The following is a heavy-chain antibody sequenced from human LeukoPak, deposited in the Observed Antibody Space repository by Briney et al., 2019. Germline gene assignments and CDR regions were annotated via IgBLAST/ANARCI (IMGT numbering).Heavy chain of an antibody. D-gene: IGHD6-19*01. CDR3: ARGRLTRGYSSGWLEYYFDY. J-gene: IGHJ4*02. Sequence: ASVKVPCKASGYTFTSYDINWVRQATGQGLEWMGWMNPNSGNTGYAQKFQGRVTMTRNTSISTAYMELSSLRSEDTAVYYCARGRLTRGYSSGWLEYYFDYWGQGTLVTVSS. CDR2: MNPNSGNT. CDR1: GYTFTSYD. V-gene: IGHV1-8*01.